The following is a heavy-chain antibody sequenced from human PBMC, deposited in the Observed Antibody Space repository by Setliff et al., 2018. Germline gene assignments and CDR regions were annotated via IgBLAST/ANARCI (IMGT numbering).Heavy chain of an antibody. CDR1: GASISSGTYY. J-gene: IGHJ4*02. V-gene: IGHV4-61*01. Sequence: PSETLSLTCTVSGASISSGTYYWAWIRQPPGKGLEFIGYVFYNGAAKYDPSLKSRVTMSVDTSKTQFSLKLNSMTTADTAVYYCARGGTYRYFDYWGQGALVTVSS. CDR2: VFYNGAA. CDR3: ARGGTYRYFDY.